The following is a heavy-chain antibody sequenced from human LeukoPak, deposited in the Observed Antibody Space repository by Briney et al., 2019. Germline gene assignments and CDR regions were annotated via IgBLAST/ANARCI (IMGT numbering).Heavy chain of an antibody. D-gene: IGHD3-10*01. Sequence: PGESLRLSCAAPGFTFSSYSMNWVRQAPGKGLEWVSSINSSSSYIYYADSVKGRFTISRDNAKNSLYLQMNSLRAEDTAVYYCASIVPMVRGVIIESNAFDIWGQGTMVTVSS. CDR2: INSSSSYI. CDR3: ASIVPMVRGVIIESNAFDI. CDR1: GFTFSSYS. J-gene: IGHJ3*02. V-gene: IGHV3-21*01.